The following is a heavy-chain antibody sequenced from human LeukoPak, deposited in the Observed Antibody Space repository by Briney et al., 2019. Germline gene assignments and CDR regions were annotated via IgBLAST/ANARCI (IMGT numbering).Heavy chain of an antibody. CDR1: GGSFSNYY. V-gene: IGHV4-34*01. Sequence: SETLSLTCAVYGGSFSNYYWSRIRRPPGKGLEWIGEINHSGSANYNPSLKSRVTISVDTSKKQFSLKLSSVTAADTAVYYCARPYCSAGNCYSNFDSWGQGTLVTVSS. CDR2: INHSGSA. CDR3: ARPYCSAGNCYSNFDS. J-gene: IGHJ4*02. D-gene: IGHD2-15*01.